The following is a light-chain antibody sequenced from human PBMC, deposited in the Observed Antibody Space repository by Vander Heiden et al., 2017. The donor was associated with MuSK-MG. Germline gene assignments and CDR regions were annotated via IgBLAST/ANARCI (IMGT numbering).Light chain of an antibody. V-gene: IGKV1-39*01. CDR3: QLTDSPLYT. CDR1: QSINNF. Sequence: DIQMTQSPSSLSASVGDRVTITCRTSQSINNFLNWYQQKPGKAPKLLISAASNLQSGVASRFSGSASATDFTLTISMLHPEDFVTYYCQLTDSPLYTFGQGTKVEIK. J-gene: IGKJ2*01. CDR2: AAS.